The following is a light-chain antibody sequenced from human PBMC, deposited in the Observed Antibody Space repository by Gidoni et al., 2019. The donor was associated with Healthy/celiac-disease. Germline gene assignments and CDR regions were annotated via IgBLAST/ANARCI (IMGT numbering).Light chain of an antibody. CDR2: GAS. J-gene: IGKJ2*01. Sequence: ETALTQSPGTLSLSPGESATLSCRASQSVSSSYLAWYQQKPGQAPRLLIYGASSRATGIPDRFSGSGSGTDFTLTISRLEPEDFAVYYCQQYGSSHSYTFGQGTKLEIK. V-gene: IGKV3-20*01. CDR3: QQYGSSHSYT. CDR1: QSVSSSY.